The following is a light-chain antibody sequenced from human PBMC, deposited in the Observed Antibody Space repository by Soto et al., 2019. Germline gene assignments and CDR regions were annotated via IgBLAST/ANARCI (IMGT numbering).Light chain of an antibody. J-gene: IGKJ4*01. V-gene: IGKV3-20*01. Sequence: EIVLTQSPGTLSLSPGEGATLSCRASQGVSSSYLAWYQQKPGQPPRLLIYGASSRATGIPDRFSGSGSGTDFTLTITRLEPEDCAVYYCQHYRTSFGGGTKVEIK. CDR1: QGVSSSY. CDR2: GAS. CDR3: QHYRTS.